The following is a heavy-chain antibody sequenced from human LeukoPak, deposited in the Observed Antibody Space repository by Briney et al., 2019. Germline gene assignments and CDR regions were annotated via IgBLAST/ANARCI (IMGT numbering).Heavy chain of an antibody. Sequence: SETLSLTCTVSGGSISSGSYYWSWIRQPAGKGLEWIGRIYTTGSTNYNPSLKSRVTISVDTSKKQFSLKLSSVTAADTAVYYCARPTSSDNWGQGTLVTVSS. CDR2: IYTTGST. D-gene: IGHD6-6*01. CDR1: GGSISSGSYY. V-gene: IGHV4-61*02. J-gene: IGHJ4*02. CDR3: ARPTSSDN.